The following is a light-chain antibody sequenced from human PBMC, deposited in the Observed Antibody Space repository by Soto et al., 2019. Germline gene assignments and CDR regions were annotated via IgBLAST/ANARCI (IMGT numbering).Light chain of an antibody. J-gene: IGKJ2*01. Sequence: EIVWTQSPATLSLSPGERAALSCRASQSVSTYLAWYQQKPGQAPRLLIYDASNRATGIPARFSGSGSGTDFTLTISSLEPEDFAIYYCQQRSNWPPTFGQGTKLAIK. CDR1: QSVSTY. CDR3: QQRSNWPPT. CDR2: DAS. V-gene: IGKV3-11*01.